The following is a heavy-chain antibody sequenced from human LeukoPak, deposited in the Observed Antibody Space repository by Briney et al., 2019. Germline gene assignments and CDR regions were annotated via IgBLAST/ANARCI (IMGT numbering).Heavy chain of an antibody. D-gene: IGHD6-6*01. V-gene: IGHV3-66*01. CDR2: IYSGGST. J-gene: IGHJ4*02. CDR1: GFTVSSNY. Sequence: GGSLRLSCAASGFTVSSNYMSWVRQAPGKGLEWVSVIYSGGSTYYADSVKGRFTISRDNSKNTLYLQMNSLGAEDTAVYYCAKVGYSSSRRPFDYWGQGTLVTVSS. CDR3: AKVGYSSSRRPFDY.